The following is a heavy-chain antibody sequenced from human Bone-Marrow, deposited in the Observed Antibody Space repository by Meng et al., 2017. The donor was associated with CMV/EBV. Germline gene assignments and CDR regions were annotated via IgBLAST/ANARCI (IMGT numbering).Heavy chain of an antibody. CDR3: ARGLWSGYPRS. CDR1: GGAFSGYY. CDR2: INHSGST. V-gene: IGHV4-34*01. J-gene: IGHJ4*02. Sequence: SETLSITCAVYGGAFSGYYWSWICQPPGKGLEWIGEINHSGSTNYNPSLKSRVTISVDTSKNQFSLKLSAVTAADTVVYYCARGLWSGYPRSWGQGTLVTVSS. D-gene: IGHD3-3*01.